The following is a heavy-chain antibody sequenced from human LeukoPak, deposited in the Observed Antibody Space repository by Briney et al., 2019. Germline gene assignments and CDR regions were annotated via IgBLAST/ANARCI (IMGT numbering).Heavy chain of an antibody. CDR2: IYYSGST. D-gene: IGHD5-18*01. V-gene: IGHV4-30-4*01. Sequence: PSQTLSLTCTVSGGSISSGDYYWRWIRQPPGKGLEWIGYIYYSGSTYYNPSLKSRFTISVDTSKNQFSLKLSSVTAADTAVYYCARDSGPYGYYSFDYWGQGTLVTVSS. J-gene: IGHJ4*02. CDR3: ARDSGPYGYYSFDY. CDR1: GGSISSGDYY.